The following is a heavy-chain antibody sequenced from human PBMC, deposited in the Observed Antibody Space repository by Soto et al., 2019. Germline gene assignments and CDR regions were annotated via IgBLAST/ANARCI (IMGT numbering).Heavy chain of an antibody. CDR3: ARDGMGRGHWFDP. CDR2: INPSGGST. V-gene: IGHV1-46*04. D-gene: IGHD3-10*01. J-gene: IGHJ5*02. Sequence: QVQLVQSGAEVKKPGASVKVSCKASGYTFTSYYMHWVRQAPGQGLEWMGIINPSGGSTSYAQKLQGRVTMTRDTSTSTVYMELSSLRSEDTAVYYCARDGMGRGHWFDPWGQGTLVTVSS. CDR1: GYTFTSYY.